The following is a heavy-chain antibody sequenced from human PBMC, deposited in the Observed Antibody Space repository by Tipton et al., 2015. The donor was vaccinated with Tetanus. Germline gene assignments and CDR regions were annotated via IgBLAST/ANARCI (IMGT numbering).Heavy chain of an antibody. J-gene: IGHJ6*02. V-gene: IGHV4-34*01. CDR3: VTVNFPNYYLYGMGV. Sequence: TLSLTCAVYGASFSDYYWSWIRQAPGKGLEWIGEINHSGNTNHNPSLKSRVTLSVDTSKNQFSMKLNSVTAADPAVYYCVTVNFPNYYLYGMGVWGQGTSVTVSS. CDR2: INHSGNT. CDR1: GASFSDYY. D-gene: IGHD1-1*01.